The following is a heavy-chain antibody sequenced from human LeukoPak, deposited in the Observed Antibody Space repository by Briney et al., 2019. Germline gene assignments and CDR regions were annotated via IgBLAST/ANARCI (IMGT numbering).Heavy chain of an antibody. Sequence: GGSLRLSCAASGFTFSSYWMSWVRQAPGKGLEWVANIKQDGSEKYYVDSVKGRFTISRDNAKNSLYLQMNSLRAEDTAVYYCARFLWSPVNYFDYWGQGTLVTVSS. CDR3: ARFLWSPVNYFDY. D-gene: IGHD3-10*01. J-gene: IGHJ4*02. CDR2: IKQDGSEK. CDR1: GFTFSSYW. V-gene: IGHV3-7*01.